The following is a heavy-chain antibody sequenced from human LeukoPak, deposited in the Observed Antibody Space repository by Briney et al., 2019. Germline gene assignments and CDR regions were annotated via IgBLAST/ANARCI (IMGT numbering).Heavy chain of an antibody. J-gene: IGHJ5*02. V-gene: IGHV3-23*01. D-gene: IGHD3-10*01. CDR1: GFTFSSYA. Sequence: GGSLRLSCAASGFTFSSYAMSWVRQAPGKGLEWVSAISGSGGSTYYADSVKGRFTISRDNSKNTLYLQMNSLRAEDTAVYYCAKDARDYYGSGTRIGGNWFDPWGQGTLVTVSS. CDR2: ISGSGGST. CDR3: AKDARDYYGSGTRIGGNWFDP.